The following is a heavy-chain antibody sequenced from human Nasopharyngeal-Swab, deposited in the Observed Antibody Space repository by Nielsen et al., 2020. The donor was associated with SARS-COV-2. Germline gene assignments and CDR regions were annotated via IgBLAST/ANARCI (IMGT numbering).Heavy chain of an antibody. Sequence: SETLSLTCTVSGGSIRSGGYYWSWIRQHPGKGLEWIGYIYYSGSTYYNPSLKSRVTISVDTSKNQFSLKLSSVTAADTAVYYCARAKGEWLSTGAYYFDYWGQGTLVTVSS. J-gene: IGHJ4*02. CDR3: ARAKGEWLSTGAYYFDY. D-gene: IGHD6-19*01. CDR1: GGSIRSGGYY. V-gene: IGHV4-31*03. CDR2: IYYSGST.